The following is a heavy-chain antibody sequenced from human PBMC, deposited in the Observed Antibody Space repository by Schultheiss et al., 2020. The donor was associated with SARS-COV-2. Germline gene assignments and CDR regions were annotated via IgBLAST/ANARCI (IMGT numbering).Heavy chain of an antibody. D-gene: IGHD4-17*01. J-gene: IGHJ4*02. CDR3: AKHRENFGDSLIDY. CDR1: GFTFSSYA. V-gene: IGHV3-23*01. Sequence: GGSLRLSCAASGFTFSSYAISWVRQAPGKGLEWVSAISMSGGSTYYTDSVKGRFTISRDNSRNILYLQMNSLRAEDTAIYYCAKHRENFGDSLIDYWGQGTLVTVSS. CDR2: ISMSGGST.